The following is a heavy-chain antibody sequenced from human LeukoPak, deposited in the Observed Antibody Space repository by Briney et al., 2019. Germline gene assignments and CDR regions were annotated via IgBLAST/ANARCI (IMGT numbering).Heavy chain of an antibody. CDR1: GFTFNTYG. Sequence: PGGSLRLSCAASGFTFNTYGMSWVRQAPGKGLEWVSFISDSAGTTYYADSVKGRFTISRDNFKSMLYLQMNSLRTEDTAVYFCANLGFGTLDSWGQGTLVTVSS. CDR2: ISDSAGTT. D-gene: IGHD3-10*01. CDR3: ANLGFGTLDS. J-gene: IGHJ4*02. V-gene: IGHV3-23*01.